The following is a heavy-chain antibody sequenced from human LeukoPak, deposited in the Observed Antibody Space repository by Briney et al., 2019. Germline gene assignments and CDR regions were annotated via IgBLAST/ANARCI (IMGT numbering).Heavy chain of an antibody. V-gene: IGHV3-74*01. D-gene: IGHD6-13*01. CDR1: GFTFSSYW. CDR2: INSDGNST. CDR3: AKDRRIAAAGTNNWFDP. J-gene: IGHJ5*02. Sequence: PGGSLRLSCAASGFTFSSYWMHWVRHAPGRGLVWVSRINSDGNSTNYADSVKGRFTISRDNAKNTLYLQMNSLRAEDTAVYYCAKDRRIAAAGTNNWFDPWGQGTLVTVSS.